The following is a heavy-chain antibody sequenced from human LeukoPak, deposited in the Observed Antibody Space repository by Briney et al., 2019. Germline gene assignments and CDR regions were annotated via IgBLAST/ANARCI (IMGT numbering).Heavy chain of an antibody. D-gene: IGHD3-3*01. J-gene: IGHJ5*02. CDR3: ARVPHGETIFGVVLYWFDP. Sequence: SETLSLTCTVSSYSISIGYYWGWIRQPPGKGLEWIGIIYHSGSAYYNPSLKSRVTVSVDTSKNQFSLKLNSVTAADTAVYYCARVPHGETIFGVVLYWFDPWGQGTLVTVFS. V-gene: IGHV4-38-2*02. CDR1: SYSISIGYY. CDR2: IYHSGSA.